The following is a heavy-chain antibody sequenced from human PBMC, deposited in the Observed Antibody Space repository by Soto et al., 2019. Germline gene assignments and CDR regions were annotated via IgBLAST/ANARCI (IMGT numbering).Heavy chain of an antibody. D-gene: IGHD3-22*01. CDR2: INPGNGNT. Sequence: ASVKVSCKASGYTFTSYGINWVRQAPGRGLEWMGWINPGNGNTKYSQQFQGRVIIDRDTSASTAYMELSSLRSEDTAVYYCARGGYFDSSNYLAYCGLRPLVTVSS. CDR1: GYTFTSYG. J-gene: IGHJ4*02. V-gene: IGHV1-3*01. CDR3: ARGGYFDSSNYLAY.